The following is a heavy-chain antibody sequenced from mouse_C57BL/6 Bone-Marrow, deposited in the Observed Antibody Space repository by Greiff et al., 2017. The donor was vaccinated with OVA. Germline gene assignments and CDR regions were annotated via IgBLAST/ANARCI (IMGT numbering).Heavy chain of an antibody. V-gene: IGHV1S22*01. J-gene: IGHJ4*01. D-gene: IGHD1-1*01. Sequence: LQQPGSELVRPGASVKLSCKASGYTFTSYWMHWVKQRHGQGLEWIGNIYPGSGSTNYDEKFKSKGTLIVDTSSSTAYMHLSSLTSEDSAVYYCTRWDTGSAMNYWGQGTSVTVSS. CDR3: TRWDTGSAMNY. CDR1: GYTFTSYW. CDR2: IYPGSGST.